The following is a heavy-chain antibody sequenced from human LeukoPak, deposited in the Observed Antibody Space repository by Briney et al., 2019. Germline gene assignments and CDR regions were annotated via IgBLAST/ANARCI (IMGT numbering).Heavy chain of an antibody. J-gene: IGHJ5*02. CDR1: GYTFTSYY. D-gene: IGHD2-15*01. CDR3: ARAGAVVDNWLDP. Sequence: GASVQVSCKASGYTFTSYYMHWVRQAPGQGLEWMGIINPSGGSTSYAQKFQGRVTMTRDMSTSTDYMELSSLRSEDTAVYYCARAGAVVDNWLDPWGQGTLVTVSS. V-gene: IGHV1-46*01. CDR2: INPSGGST.